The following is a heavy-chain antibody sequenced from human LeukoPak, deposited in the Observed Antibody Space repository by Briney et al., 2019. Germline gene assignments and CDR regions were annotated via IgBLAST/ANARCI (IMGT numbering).Heavy chain of an antibody. CDR2: IYPGDSDT. J-gene: IGHJ4*02. Sequence: GESLKISCKGSGYSFTSYWIGWVRQMPGKGLEWMGIIYPGDSDTRYSPSFQGQVTISVDKSISTAYLQWSSLKASDTAMYYCARHPPGGYDFWSGYYDYWGQGTLVTVSS. V-gene: IGHV5-51*01. CDR1: GYSFTSYW. D-gene: IGHD3-3*01. CDR3: ARHPPGGYDFWSGYYDY.